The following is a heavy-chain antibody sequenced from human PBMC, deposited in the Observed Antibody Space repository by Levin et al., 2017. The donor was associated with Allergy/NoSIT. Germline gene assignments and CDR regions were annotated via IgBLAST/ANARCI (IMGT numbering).Heavy chain of an antibody. J-gene: IGHJ4*02. V-gene: IGHV3-30-3*01. CDR2: ISYDGSNK. CDR1: GFTFSSYA. D-gene: IGHD1-26*01. CDR3: ARHGATGYFDY. Sequence: GGSLRLSCAASGFTFSSYAMHRVRQTPGKGLEWVAVISYDGSNKYYADSVKGRFTISRDNSKNTLYLQMNSLRAEDTAVYYCARHGATGYFDYWGQGTLVTVSS.